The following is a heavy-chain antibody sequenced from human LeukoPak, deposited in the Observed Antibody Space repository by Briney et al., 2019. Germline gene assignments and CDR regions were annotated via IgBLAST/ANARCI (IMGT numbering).Heavy chain of an antibody. CDR1: GYSISSGYY. CDR3: ARGGYYGSGNDFRFDP. V-gene: IGHV4-38-2*02. J-gene: IGHJ5*02. D-gene: IGHD3-10*01. Sequence: KPSETLSLTCSVSGYSISSGYYWDWMRQPPGKGLEWIASIYHSGKSYYNPSLESRVTISVDTSKNQISLKLRSVTAADTAIYYCARGGYYGSGNDFRFDPWGQGTLVTVSS. CDR2: IYHSGKS.